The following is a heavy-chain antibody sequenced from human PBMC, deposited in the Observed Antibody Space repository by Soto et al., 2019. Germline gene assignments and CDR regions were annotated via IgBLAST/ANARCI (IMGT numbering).Heavy chain of an antibody. D-gene: IGHD3-10*01. CDR1: GGSFSGYY. V-gene: IGHV4-34*01. CDR2: INHSGST. CDR3: ACSMVRGVIIEYYFDY. J-gene: IGHJ4*02. Sequence: SETLSLTCAVYGGSFSGYYWSWIRQPPGKGLEWIGEINHSGSTNYNPSLKSRVTISVDTSKNQFSLKLSSVTAADTAVYYCACSMVRGVIIEYYFDYWGQGTLVTVSS.